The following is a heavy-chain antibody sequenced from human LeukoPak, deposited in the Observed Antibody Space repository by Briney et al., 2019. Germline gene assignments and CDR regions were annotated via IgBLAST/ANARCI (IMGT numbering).Heavy chain of an antibody. J-gene: IGHJ5*02. CDR2: IYYSGTT. Sequence: SETLSLTCTVSGGSIGSSPYYWGWIRQPPGKGLEWIGSIYYSGTTHYNPSLESRVTIPVDTSKNQFSLKLASVTAADTAIYYCAKGAGGFSYYNWFDPWGQGTLVTVSS. CDR1: GGSIGSSPYY. D-gene: IGHD5-18*01. CDR3: AKGAGGFSYYNWFDP. V-gene: IGHV4-39*07.